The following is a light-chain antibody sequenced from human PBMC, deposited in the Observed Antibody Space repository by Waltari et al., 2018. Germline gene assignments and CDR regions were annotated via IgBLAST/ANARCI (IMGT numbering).Light chain of an antibody. V-gene: IGLV1-51*02. J-gene: IGLJ3*02. CDR3: AAWDDSLNGWV. CDR2: EDS. Sequence: QSVLTQPPSVSAAPGQRVTISCSGGSSNIGNNYVSWYRQFPGTAPKLLIYEDSERPSGIPGRFSGSKSGTSATLAISGLQSEDEADYYCAAWDDSLNGWVFGGGTKLTVL. CDR1: SSNIGNNY.